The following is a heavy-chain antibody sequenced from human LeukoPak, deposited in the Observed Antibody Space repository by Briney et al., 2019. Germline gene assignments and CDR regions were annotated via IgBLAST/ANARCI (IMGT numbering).Heavy chain of an antibody. V-gene: IGHV4-39*01. CDR1: GGSISSNSYC. D-gene: IGHD3-22*01. CDR3: ARHYHDSSAYPYYFDY. Sequence: SETLSLTCTVSGGSISSNSYCWDWIRQPPGKGLEWIGSVSYGGSTYYNPSLKRRVFISVDTSNNQFSLMLHSMTAADTAVYYCARHYHDSSAYPYYFDYWGQGTLVTVSS. CDR2: VSYGGST. J-gene: IGHJ4*02.